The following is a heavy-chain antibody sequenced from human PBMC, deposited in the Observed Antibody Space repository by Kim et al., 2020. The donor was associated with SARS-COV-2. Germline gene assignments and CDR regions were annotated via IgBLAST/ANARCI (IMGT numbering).Heavy chain of an antibody. CDR2: ISYDGSNK. J-gene: IGHJ4*02. D-gene: IGHD3-10*01. V-gene: IGHV3-30*04. CDR1: GYTFSSYA. CDR3: ARDWNYYGSGTLFDY. Sequence: GGSLRLSCAASGYTFSSYAMHWVRQAPGKGLEWVAVISYDGSNKYYADSVKGRFTISRDNSKNTLYLQMNSLRAEDTAVYYCARDWNYYGSGTLFDYWGQGTLVTVSS.